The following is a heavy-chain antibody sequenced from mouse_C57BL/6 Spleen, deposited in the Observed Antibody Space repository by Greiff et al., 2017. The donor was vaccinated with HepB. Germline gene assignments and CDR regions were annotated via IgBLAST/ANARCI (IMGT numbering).Heavy chain of an antibody. D-gene: IGHD6-1*01. V-gene: IGHV1-26*01. CDR3: ARRGIYSAGYFDV. CDR2: INPNNGGT. J-gene: IGHJ1*03. Sequence: EVQLQQSGPELVKPGASVKISCKASGYTFTDYYMNWVKQSHGKSLEWIGEINPNNGGTSYNQKFKGKATLTVDKSSSTAYMELRSLTSEDSAVYYCARRGIYSAGYFDVWGTGTTVTVSS. CDR1: GYTFTDYY.